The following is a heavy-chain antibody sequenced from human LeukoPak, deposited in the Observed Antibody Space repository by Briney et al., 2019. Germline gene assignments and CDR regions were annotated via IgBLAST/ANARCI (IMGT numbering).Heavy chain of an antibody. CDR1: GFTVSGNY. D-gene: IGHD6-13*01. CDR2: IYSGGTT. V-gene: IGHV3-53*01. J-gene: IGHJ4*02. Sequence: GGSLRLSCAVSGFTVSGNYMSWVRQAPGKGLEWVSLIYSGGTTYYADSVKGRFTISRDNSKNTLYLQMNSLRAEDTAVYYCATEQLAAVGTVLDYWGQGILVTVSS. CDR3: ATEQLAAVGTVLDY.